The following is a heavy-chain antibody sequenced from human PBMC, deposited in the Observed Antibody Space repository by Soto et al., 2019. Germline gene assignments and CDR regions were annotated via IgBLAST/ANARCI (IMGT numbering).Heavy chain of an antibody. V-gene: IGHV1-18*01. CDR3: AREGTVVQAVNGQGEGQNYMAV. D-gene: IGHD2-2*01. Sequence: GASVKVSCKASGYTFTSYGISWVRQAPGQGLEWMGWISAYNGNTNYAQKLQGRVTMTTDTSTSTAYMELRSLRFDDTPVYYCAREGTVVQAVNGQGEGQNYMAVRAKGTTVTVSS. J-gene: IGHJ6*03. CDR2: ISAYNGNT. CDR1: GYTFTSYG.